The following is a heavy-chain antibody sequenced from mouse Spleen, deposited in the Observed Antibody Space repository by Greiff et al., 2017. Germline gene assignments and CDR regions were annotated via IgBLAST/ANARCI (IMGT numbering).Heavy chain of an antibody. CDR3: ARGGYHRDAMDY. Sequence: VQLQQSGAELVRPGASVKLSCKASGYTFTDYYINWVKQRPGQGLEWIARIYPGSGNTYYNEKFKGKATLTAEKSSSTAYMQLSSLTSEDSAVYFCARGGYHRDAMDYWGQGTSVTVSS. J-gene: IGHJ4*01. V-gene: IGHV1-76*01. CDR2: IYPGSGNT. CDR1: GYTFTDYY. D-gene: IGHD3-1*01.